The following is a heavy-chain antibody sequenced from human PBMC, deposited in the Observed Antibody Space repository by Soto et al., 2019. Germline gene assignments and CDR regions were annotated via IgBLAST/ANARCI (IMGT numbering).Heavy chain of an antibody. CDR1: GGTFSSYA. V-gene: IGHV1-69*12. J-gene: IGHJ2*01. Sequence: QVQLVQSGAEVKKPGSSVNVSCKASGGTFSSYAISWVRQAPGQGLEWMGGIIPIFGTANYAQKFQGRVTITADESTSTAYMELSSLRSEDTAVYYCARASSTSSTDDWYFDLWGRGTLVTVSS. CDR3: ARASSTSSTDDWYFDL. CDR2: IIPIFGTA. D-gene: IGHD6-13*01.